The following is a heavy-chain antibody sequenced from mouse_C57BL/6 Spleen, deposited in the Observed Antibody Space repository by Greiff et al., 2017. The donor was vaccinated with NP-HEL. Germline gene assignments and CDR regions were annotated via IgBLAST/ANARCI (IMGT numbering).Heavy chain of an antibody. CDR3: ASGPVYYGNYVLYFDY. J-gene: IGHJ2*01. Sequence: QVQLKQPGAELVKPGASVKLSCKASGYTFTSYWMHWVKQRPGQGLEWIGMIHPNSGSTNYNEKFKSKATLTVDKSSSTAYMQLSSLTSEDSAVYYCASGPVYYGNYVLYFDYWGQGTTLTVSS. CDR2: IHPNSGST. D-gene: IGHD2-1*01. V-gene: IGHV1-64*01. CDR1: GYTFTSYW.